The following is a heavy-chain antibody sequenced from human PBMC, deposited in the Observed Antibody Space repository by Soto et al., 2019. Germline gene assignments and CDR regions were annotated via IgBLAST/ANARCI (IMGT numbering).Heavy chain of an antibody. J-gene: IGHJ6*02. V-gene: IGHV4-4*02. CDR1: GSSISSNKW. CDR3: ARARGGFLGSHGMDV. Sequence: PSETLSLTCGVSGSSISSNKWWSWVRQPPGKGLEWIGEIFHSGSTNYNPSLQSRVTISVDKSKNQFSLKLKSVTAADTALYYCARARGGFLGSHGMDVWGQGTTVTVSS. D-gene: IGHD3-3*01. CDR2: IFHSGST.